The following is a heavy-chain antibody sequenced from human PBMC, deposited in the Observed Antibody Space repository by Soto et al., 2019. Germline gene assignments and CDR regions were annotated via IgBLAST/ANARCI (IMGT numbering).Heavy chain of an antibody. CDR2: INPNSGGT. CDR3: ARGWGIAAPGPNWFDP. J-gene: IGHJ5*02. Sequence: ASVKVSCKASGYSLSGYYLHWVRQAPGQGPEWMGWINPNSGGTKYVQKFQDRVTMTRDTSTSTVYLELSRLRSDDTAVYYCARGWGIAAPGPNWFDPWGQGTLVTVSS. V-gene: IGHV1-2*02. CDR1: GYSLSGYY. D-gene: IGHD6-13*01.